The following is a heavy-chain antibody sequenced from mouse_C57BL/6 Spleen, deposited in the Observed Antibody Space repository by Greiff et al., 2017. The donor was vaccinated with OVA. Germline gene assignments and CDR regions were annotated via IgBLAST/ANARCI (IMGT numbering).Heavy chain of an antibody. CDR3: ASYGSSPYWYFDV. CDR2: IWTGGGS. CDR1: GFSLTSYA. D-gene: IGHD1-1*01. V-gene: IGHV2-9-1*01. Sequence: QVQLKESGPGLVAPSPCLSLSCTVSGFSLTSYAISWVRQPPGKGLEWLGVIWTGGGSNYNSALKSRLSISKDNSKSQVFLKMNSLQTDDAARYYCASYGSSPYWYFDVWGTGTTVTVSS. J-gene: IGHJ1*03.